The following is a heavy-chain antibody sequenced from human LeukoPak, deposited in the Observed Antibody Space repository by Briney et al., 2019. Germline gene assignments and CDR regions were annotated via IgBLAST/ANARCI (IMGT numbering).Heavy chain of an antibody. Sequence: GRSPRLSCAASGFTFSSYAMHWVRQAPGKGLEWVAVISYDGSNKYYADSVKGRFTISRDNSKNTLYLQMNSLRAEDTAVYYCAGGVAGYCSSTSCYLYYYYGMDVWGQGTTVTVSS. D-gene: IGHD2-2*01. CDR2: ISYDGSNK. CDR1: GFTFSSYA. CDR3: AGGVAGYCSSTSCYLYYYYGMDV. V-gene: IGHV3-30-3*01. J-gene: IGHJ6*02.